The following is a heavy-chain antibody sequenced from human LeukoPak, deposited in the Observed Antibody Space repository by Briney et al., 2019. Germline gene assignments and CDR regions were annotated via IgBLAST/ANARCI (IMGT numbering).Heavy chain of an antibody. V-gene: IGHV3-48*03. CDR2: ISSSGSTI. CDR1: GFTFSSYE. D-gene: IGHD2-2*01. CDR3: ARDYCSSTSCYA. J-gene: IGHJ5*02. Sequence: GGSLRLSCAASGFTFSSYEMNWVRQAPGKGLEWVSYISSSGSTIYYADSVKGRFTISRDNAKNSLYLQMNSLRAEDTAVYYCARDYCSSTSCYAWGQGTLVTVSS.